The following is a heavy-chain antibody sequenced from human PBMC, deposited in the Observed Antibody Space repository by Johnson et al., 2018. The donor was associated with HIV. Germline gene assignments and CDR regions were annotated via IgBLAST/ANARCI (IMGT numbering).Heavy chain of an antibody. CDR2: ISSSGGTK. CDR3: AKARRAYDSRGYYYAYDAFDL. V-gene: IGHV3-11*01. CDR1: GFTFSDYY. J-gene: IGHJ3*01. D-gene: IGHD3-22*01. Sequence: QVQLVESGGGVVQPGGSLRLSCAASGFTFSDYYMTWIRQAPGKGLEWVSYISSSGGTKYYADSVKGRFTISRDNSKNTLFLQMNSLRAEDTAVYYCAKARRAYDSRGYYYAYDAFDLWGQGTMVTVSS.